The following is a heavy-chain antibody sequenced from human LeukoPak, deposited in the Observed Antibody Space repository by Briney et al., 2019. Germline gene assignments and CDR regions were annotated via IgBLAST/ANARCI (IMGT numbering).Heavy chain of an antibody. Sequence: SETLSLTCTLSGGSINRYYWTGMPQPPGKRVEGWGYIYYSGSTDYNPSLKSRVTMSVDTSKNPFSLALSSVTAADTAVYYCATGRGNYVNHWGQGTLVTVSS. D-gene: IGHD3-16*01. CDR1: GGSINRYY. CDR3: ATGRGNYVNH. J-gene: IGHJ5*02. V-gene: IGHV4-59*01. CDR2: IYYSGST.